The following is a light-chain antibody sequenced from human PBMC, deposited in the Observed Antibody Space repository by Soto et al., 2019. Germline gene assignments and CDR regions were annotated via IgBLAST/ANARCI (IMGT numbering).Light chain of an antibody. CDR3: QSYDSSNHAV. CDR2: EDN. V-gene: IGLV6-57*02. Sequence: NFMLTQPHSVSESPGKTVTISCTGSSCSIASNYVQWYQQRPGSAPTTVIYEDNQRPSGVPDRFSGSIDSSSNSASLTISGLKTEDEADYYCQSYDSSNHAVFGGGTKLTVL. CDR1: SCSIASNY. J-gene: IGLJ2*01.